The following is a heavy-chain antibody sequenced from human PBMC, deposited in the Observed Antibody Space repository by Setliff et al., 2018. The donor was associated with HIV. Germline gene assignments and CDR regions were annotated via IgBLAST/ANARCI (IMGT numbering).Heavy chain of an antibody. CDR1: GFTFSSYG. CDR2: IWYNGGKT. D-gene: IGHD6-6*01. V-gene: IGHV3-30*02. J-gene: IGHJ6*03. CDR3: YYYYMDV. Sequence: PGGSLRLSCAASGFTFSSYGMHWVRQAPGKGLEWVALIWYNGGKTYYADSVQGRFTISRDTPNHMVYYCASEAWTSYRSASGYYYYYMDVWGKGTTVTVSS.